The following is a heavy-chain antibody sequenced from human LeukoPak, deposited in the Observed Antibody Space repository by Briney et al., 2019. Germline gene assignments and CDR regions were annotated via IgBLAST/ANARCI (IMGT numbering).Heavy chain of an antibody. V-gene: IGHV3-21*01. Sequence: KPGGSLRLSCAASGFTFSSYSMNWVRQAPGKGLEWVSSISSSSSYIYYADSVKGRFTISRDNAKNSLYLQMNSLRAEDTAVYYCARAKSSSWFNWFDPWGQGTLVTVSS. J-gene: IGHJ5*02. CDR2: ISSSSSYI. D-gene: IGHD6-13*01. CDR3: ARAKSSSWFNWFDP. CDR1: GFTFSSYS.